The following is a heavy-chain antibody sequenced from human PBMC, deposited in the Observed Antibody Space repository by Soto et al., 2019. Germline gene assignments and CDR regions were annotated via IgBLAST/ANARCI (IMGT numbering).Heavy chain of an antibody. D-gene: IGHD3-22*01. CDR1: GGTFSSYT. Sequence: SVKVSCKASGGTFSSYTISWVRQAPGQGLEWMGRIIPILGIANYAQKFQGRVTITADKSTSTAYMELSSLRSEDTAVYYCARDSAYYGSSGYLNYWGQGTLVTVSS. J-gene: IGHJ4*02. V-gene: IGHV1-69*04. CDR3: ARDSAYYGSSGYLNY. CDR2: IIPILGIA.